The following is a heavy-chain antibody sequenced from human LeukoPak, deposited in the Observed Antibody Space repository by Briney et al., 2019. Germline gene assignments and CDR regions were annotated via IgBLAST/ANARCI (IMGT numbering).Heavy chain of an antibody. V-gene: IGHV3-23*01. CDR1: GFTFSSYA. CDR3: AKDFFPANSDDY. Sequence: GGSLRLSCAASGFTFSSYAMSWVRQAPGKGLEWVSAISGGGGSTYYADSVKGRLTISRDNSKNTLYLQMNSLRAEDTAVYYCAKDFFPANSDDYWGQGTLVTVSS. CDR2: ISGGGGST. J-gene: IGHJ4*02. D-gene: IGHD1-7*01.